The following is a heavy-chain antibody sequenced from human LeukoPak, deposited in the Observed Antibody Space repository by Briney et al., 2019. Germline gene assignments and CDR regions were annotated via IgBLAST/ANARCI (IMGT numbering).Heavy chain of an antibody. CDR2: INHSGST. V-gene: IGHV4-34*01. D-gene: IGHD2-2*01. Sequence: KPSETLSLTCAVYGGSFSGYYWSWIRQPPGKGLEWIGEINHSGSTNYNPSLKSRVTISVDTSKNQFSLKLSSVTAADTAVYYCAGGPRAYCSSTSCYPYYYYYYYMDVWGKGTTVTVSS. J-gene: IGHJ6*03. CDR1: GGSFSGYY. CDR3: AGGPRAYCSSTSCYPYYYYYYYMDV.